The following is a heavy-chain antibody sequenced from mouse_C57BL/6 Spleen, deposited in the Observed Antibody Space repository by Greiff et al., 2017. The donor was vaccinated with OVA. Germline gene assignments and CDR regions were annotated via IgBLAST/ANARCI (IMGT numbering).Heavy chain of an antibody. CDR1: GFTFSSYA. Sequence: EVKLMESGEGLVKPGGSLKLSCAASGFTFSSYAMSWVRQTPEKRLEWVAYISSGGDYIYYADTVKGRFTISRDNARNTLYLQMSSLKSEDTAMYYCTRDPPPPTDGYHYAMDYWGQGTSVTVSS. CDR2: ISSGGDYI. D-gene: IGHD2-3*01. CDR3: TRDPPPPTDGYHYAMDY. V-gene: IGHV5-9-1*02. J-gene: IGHJ4*01.